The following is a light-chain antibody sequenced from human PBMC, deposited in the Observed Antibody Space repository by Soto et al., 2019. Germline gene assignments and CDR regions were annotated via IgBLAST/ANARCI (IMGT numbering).Light chain of an antibody. Sequence: DIQMTQSPSSVSASVGDSVTITCRASHGISSYFAWYQQKPVKAPKLLISAVSTLQSGVPSRFRGSGSGTDFTLTISSLQPEDFATYYCQQTNSFPLTFGGGTKVEIK. CDR3: QQTNSFPLT. V-gene: IGKV1-12*01. CDR2: AVS. J-gene: IGKJ4*01. CDR1: HGISSY.